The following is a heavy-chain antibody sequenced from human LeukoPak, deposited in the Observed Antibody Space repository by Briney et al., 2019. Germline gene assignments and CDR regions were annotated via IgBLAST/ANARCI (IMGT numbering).Heavy chain of an antibody. CDR1: GFTFRKHW. Sequence: GESLRLSCAADGFTFRKHWMSWVRQAMGKGLECVAKIKEDGSEKHYVDSVKGRFTISRDNTKNSLYLQMNSLRAEDTAVYYCARDYTGGWNDYWGQGTLVIVSS. CDR2: IKEDGSEK. V-gene: IGHV3-7*01. J-gene: IGHJ4*02. D-gene: IGHD7-27*01. CDR3: ARDYTGGWNDY.